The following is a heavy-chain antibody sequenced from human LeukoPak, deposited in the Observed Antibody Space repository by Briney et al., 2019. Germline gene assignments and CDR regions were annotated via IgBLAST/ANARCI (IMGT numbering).Heavy chain of an antibody. CDR2: INHSGST. J-gene: IGHJ4*02. D-gene: IGHD1-26*01. CDR1: GGSFSGYY. CDR3: ARGLRGATTLEFDY. V-gene: IGHV4-34*01. Sequence: PSETLSLTCAVYGGSFSGYYWSWIRQPPGKGLEWIGEINHSGSTNYNPSLKSRVTISVDTSKNQFSLKLSSVTAADTAVYYCARGLRGATTLEFDYWGQGTLVTVSS.